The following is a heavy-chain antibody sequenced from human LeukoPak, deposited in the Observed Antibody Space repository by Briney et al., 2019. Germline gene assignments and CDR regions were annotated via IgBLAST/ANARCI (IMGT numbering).Heavy chain of an antibody. CDR1: GFTFSSYA. V-gene: IGHV3-23*01. J-gene: IGHJ4*02. CDR2: ISGSGAST. CDR3: AKGTVRYYFDY. Sequence: PGGSLRLSCAASGFTFSSYAMSWVRQAPGKGLEWVSAISGSGASTYYADSVKGRFTISRDNSKNTLYLQMDSLRVEDTAVYYCAKGTVRYYFDYWGQGTLVTVSS. D-gene: IGHD4-11*01.